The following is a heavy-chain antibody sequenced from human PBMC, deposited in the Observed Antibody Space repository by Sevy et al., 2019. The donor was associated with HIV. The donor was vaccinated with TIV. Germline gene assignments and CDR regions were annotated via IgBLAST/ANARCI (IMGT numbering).Heavy chain of an antibody. J-gene: IGHJ4*02. CDR3: TRWKAAQSIFDY. Sequence: GGSLRLSCTASGFTFGDYCMSWVRQAPGKGLEWVAFLKSDVYGGTVDHAWSVRGRLVISRDDSKTIAYLQMNDLKTEDTVVYYCTRWKAAQSIFDYWGQGALVTVSS. CDR2: LKSDVYGGTV. D-gene: IGHD6-13*01. CDR1: GFTFGDYC. V-gene: IGHV3-49*04.